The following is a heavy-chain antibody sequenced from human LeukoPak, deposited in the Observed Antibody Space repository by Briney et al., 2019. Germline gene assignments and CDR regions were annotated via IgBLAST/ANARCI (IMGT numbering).Heavy chain of an antibody. D-gene: IGHD3-16*01. CDR1: GFTFSSYG. Sequence: GGSLRLSCAASGFTFSSYGMGWVRQAPGKGLEWVSAISGSGGSTYYADSVKGRFTISRDNSKNTLYLQMNSLRAEDTAVYYCAKVGSASRDYYYYYMDVWGKGTTVTISS. CDR3: AKVGSASRDYYYYYMDV. CDR2: ISGSGGST. V-gene: IGHV3-23*01. J-gene: IGHJ6*03.